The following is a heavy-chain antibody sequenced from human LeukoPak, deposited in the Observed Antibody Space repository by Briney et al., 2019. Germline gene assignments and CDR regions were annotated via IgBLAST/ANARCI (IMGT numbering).Heavy chain of an antibody. CDR2: IYYSGST. Sequence: SETLSLTCTVSGGSISSSSYYWGWIRQPPGKGLEWIGSIYYSGSTYYNPSLKSRVTISVDTSKNQFSLKLSSVTAADTAVYYCARDFRRRYTSEYNWFDPWGQGTLVTVSS. V-gene: IGHV4-39*07. J-gene: IGHJ5*02. CDR1: GGSISSSSYY. D-gene: IGHD3-10*01. CDR3: ARDFRRRYTSEYNWFDP.